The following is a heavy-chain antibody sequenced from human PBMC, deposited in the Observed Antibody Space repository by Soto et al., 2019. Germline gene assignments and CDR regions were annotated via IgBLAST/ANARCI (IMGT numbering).Heavy chain of an antibody. D-gene: IGHD6-19*01. J-gene: IGHJ3*02. Sequence: QVQLVESGGGLVKPGGSLRLSCAASGFAVSDYYMSWIRQAPGKGLEWVSYISSSGRTIYYADSVKGRLTISRDNAKKSLYLQMNSLRADDTAVYYCARSSGWYALGAFDIWGQGTLVTVSS. CDR3: ARSSGWYALGAFDI. CDR2: ISSSGRTI. CDR1: GFAVSDYY. V-gene: IGHV3-11*01.